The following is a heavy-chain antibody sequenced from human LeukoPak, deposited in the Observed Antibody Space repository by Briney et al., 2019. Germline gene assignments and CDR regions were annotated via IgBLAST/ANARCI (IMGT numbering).Heavy chain of an antibody. Sequence: ASVKVSCKASGYTFTSYDINWVRQATGQGREWMGWMNPNSGNTGYAQKFQGRVTITRNTSISTAYMELSSLRSEDTAVYYCARGRLFQRYYYYYMDVWGKGTSVTVSS. V-gene: IGHV1-8*03. D-gene: IGHD2/OR15-2a*01. CDR1: GYTFTSYD. CDR3: ARGRLFQRYYYYYMDV. J-gene: IGHJ6*03. CDR2: MNPNSGNT.